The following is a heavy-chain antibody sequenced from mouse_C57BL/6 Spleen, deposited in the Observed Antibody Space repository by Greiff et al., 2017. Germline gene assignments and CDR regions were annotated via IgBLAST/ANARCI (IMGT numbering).Heavy chain of an antibody. J-gene: IGHJ2*01. V-gene: IGHV5-17*01. Sequence: EVQLVESGGGLVKPGGSLKLSCAASGFTFSDYGMPWVRQAPEKGLGWVAYISSGSSTIYYAGTVKGRFTISRDNAKNTLFLQMPSLRSEDTAMYYCARRDGSSYGYYDYWGQGTTLTVSS. D-gene: IGHD1-1*01. CDR1: GFTFSDYG. CDR2: ISSGSSTI. CDR3: ARRDGSSYGYYDY.